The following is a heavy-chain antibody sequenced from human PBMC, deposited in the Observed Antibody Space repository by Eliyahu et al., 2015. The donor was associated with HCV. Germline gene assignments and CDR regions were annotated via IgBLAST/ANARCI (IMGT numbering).Heavy chain of an antibody. V-gene: IGHV4-39*01. J-gene: IGHJ4*02. CDR1: GXSXSGXGYH. Sequence: QLQLQESGPGLVKASETLSLSCTVSGXSXSGXGYHWGWIRQPPGKGLEWIGSIYYTGSTLYNPSLKSRVTISVDTSKNQFSLKLSSVTAADTAVFYCARQNRWCSGGNCYYGADYWGQGTLVTVSS. CDR2: IYYTGST. CDR3: ARQNRWCSGGNCYYGADY. D-gene: IGHD2-15*01.